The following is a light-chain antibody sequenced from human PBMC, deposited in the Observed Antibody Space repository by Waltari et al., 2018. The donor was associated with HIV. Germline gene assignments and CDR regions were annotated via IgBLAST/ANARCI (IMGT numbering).Light chain of an antibody. CDR3: QQYNNWPYT. V-gene: IGKV3-15*01. CDR1: QNFGSS. Sequence: EIVMTQSPATLSVSPGERATLSCRASQNFGSSLAWYQQKPGLAPRLLIHAASTRATGIPAKFSGSGSATDFTLTISSLQSEDFAIYYCQQYNNWPYTFGHGTKLEFK. J-gene: IGKJ2*01. CDR2: AAS.